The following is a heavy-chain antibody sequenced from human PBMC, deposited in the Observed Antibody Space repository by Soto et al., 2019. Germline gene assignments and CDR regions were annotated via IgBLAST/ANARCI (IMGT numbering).Heavy chain of an antibody. CDR2: INHSGST. CDR3: ASTGYCSSTSCYYWFDP. D-gene: IGHD2-2*01. CDR1: GGSFSGYY. J-gene: IGHJ5*02. Sequence: SETLSLTCAVYGGSFSGYYWSWIRQPPGKGLEWIGEINHSGSTNYNPSIKSRVTISVDKSKNQFSLKLSSVTAADTAVYYCASTGYCSSTSCYYWFDPWGQGTLVTVSS. V-gene: IGHV4-34*01.